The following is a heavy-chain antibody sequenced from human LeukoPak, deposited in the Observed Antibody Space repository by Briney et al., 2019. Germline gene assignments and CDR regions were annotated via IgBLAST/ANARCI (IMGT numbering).Heavy chain of an antibody. CDR1: GFTVCSNY. Sequence: GGSLRLSCAASGFTVCSNYMSWVRQAPGKGLEWVSVIYSGGSTYYADSVKGRFTISRDNSKNTLYLQMNSLRAEDTAVYYCARFHRFHGGNSDWGQGTLVTVSS. D-gene: IGHD4-23*01. CDR3: ARFHRFHGGNSD. V-gene: IGHV3-66*01. J-gene: IGHJ4*02. CDR2: IYSGGST.